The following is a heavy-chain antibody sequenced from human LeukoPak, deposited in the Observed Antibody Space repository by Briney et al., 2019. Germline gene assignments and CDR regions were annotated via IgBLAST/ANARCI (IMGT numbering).Heavy chain of an antibody. CDR2: MSGSGDIT. CDR1: GFTFSSYT. Sequence: GGSLRLSCAASGFTFSSYTMSWARQAPGKGLEWVSAMSGSGDITYSADSVKGRFTISRDNSKNTLYLQMNSLRAEDTAVYYCAKDQGGYCTSTRCYIYDYWGQGTLVTVSS. V-gene: IGHV3-23*01. D-gene: IGHD2-2*02. CDR3: AKDQGGYCTSTRCYIYDY. J-gene: IGHJ4*02.